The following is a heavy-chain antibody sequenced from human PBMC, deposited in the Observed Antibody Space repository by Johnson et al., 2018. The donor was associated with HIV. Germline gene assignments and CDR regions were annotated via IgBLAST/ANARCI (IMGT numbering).Heavy chain of an antibody. CDR2: ISWNSGSI. D-gene: IGHD4-17*01. J-gene: IGHJ3*02. V-gene: IGHV3-9*01. CDR1: GFTFDDYA. Sequence: VLLVESGGGLVQPGRSLRLSCAASGFTFDDYAMHWVRQAPGKGLEWVSGISWNSGSIGYADSVKGRFTISRDNAKNSLYLQMNSLRAEDTALYYCAKDYGDYRGDAFDIWGQGTMVTVSS. CDR3: AKDYGDYRGDAFDI.